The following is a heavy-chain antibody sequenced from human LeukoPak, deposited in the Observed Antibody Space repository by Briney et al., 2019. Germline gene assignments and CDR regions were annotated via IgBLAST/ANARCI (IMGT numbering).Heavy chain of an antibody. D-gene: IGHD3-9*01. CDR1: GFSLSTSGVG. V-gene: IGHV2-5*02. J-gene: IGHJ5*02. Sequence: ESGPTLVKPTQTLTLTCTFSGFSLSTSGVGVGWIRQPPGKALEWLALIYWDDDKRYSPSLKSRLTITKDTSKNQVVLTMTNMDPVDTATYYRAHLRGYYDILTGYLNWFDPWGQGTLVTVSS. CDR2: IYWDDDK. CDR3: AHLRGYYDILTGYLNWFDP.